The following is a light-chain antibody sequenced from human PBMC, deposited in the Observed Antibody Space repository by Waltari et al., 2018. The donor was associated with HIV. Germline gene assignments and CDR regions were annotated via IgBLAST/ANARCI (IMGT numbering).Light chain of an antibody. Sequence: QSALTQPASVSGSPGQSIPISCTGTSSDVGGYNYGPWYQQHPGKAPKLMIYEVSNRPSGISNRFSGSKSGNTASLTISGLQAEDEADYYCTSYTSSGTLYVFGTGTKVTVL. CDR1: SSDVGGYNY. J-gene: IGLJ1*01. CDR2: EVS. V-gene: IGLV2-14*01. CDR3: TSYTSSGTLYV.